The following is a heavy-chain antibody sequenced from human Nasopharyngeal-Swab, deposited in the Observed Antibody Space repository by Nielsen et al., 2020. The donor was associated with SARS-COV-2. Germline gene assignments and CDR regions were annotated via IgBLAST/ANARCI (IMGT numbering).Heavy chain of an antibody. Sequence: VRQAPGKALEWVAVIWYDGSNKYYADSVKGRFTISRDNSKNTLYLQMNSLRAEDTAVYYCARDPSYDSSGFRVWGQGTMVTVSS. J-gene: IGHJ3*01. V-gene: IGHV3-33*01. CDR3: ARDPSYDSSGFRV. D-gene: IGHD3-22*01. CDR2: IWYDGSNK.